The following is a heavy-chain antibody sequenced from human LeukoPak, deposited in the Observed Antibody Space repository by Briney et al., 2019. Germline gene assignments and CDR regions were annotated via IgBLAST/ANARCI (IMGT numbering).Heavy chain of an antibody. Sequence: GSLRLSCAASGFTFSDSYMSWIRQPPGKGLEWIGEINHSGSTNYNPSLKSRVTISVDTSKNQFSLKLSSVTAADTAVYYCARQLGAMTTVSSQGDLGSWGQGTLVTVSS. CDR1: GFTFSDSY. CDR3: ARQLGAMTTVSSQGDLGS. J-gene: IGHJ5*02. V-gene: IGHV4-34*01. D-gene: IGHD4-17*01. CDR2: INHSGST.